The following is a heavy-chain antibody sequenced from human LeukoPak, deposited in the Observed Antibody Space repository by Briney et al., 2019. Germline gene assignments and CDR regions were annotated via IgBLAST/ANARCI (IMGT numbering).Heavy chain of an antibody. D-gene: IGHD1-1*01. Sequence: TLSLTCTVSGGSISSGSYYWSWIRQPAGKGLEWIGRIYTSGSTNYNPSLKSRVTISVDTSKNQFSLKLSSVTAADTAVYYCARDGARVPGGSAFDIWGQGTMVTVSS. V-gene: IGHV4-61*02. CDR1: GGSISSGSYY. J-gene: IGHJ3*02. CDR3: ARDGARVPGGSAFDI. CDR2: IYTSGST.